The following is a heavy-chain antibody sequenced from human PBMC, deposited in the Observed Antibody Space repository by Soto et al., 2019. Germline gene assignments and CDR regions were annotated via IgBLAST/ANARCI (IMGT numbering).Heavy chain of an antibody. CDR2: IYWDDDK. CDR3: AHHPYYGLGSYSFDY. CDR1: GFSLTTSGVG. Sequence: QITLKESGPPLVRPTQTLTLTCTFSGFSLTTSGVGVGWIRQPPGKALEWLAVIYWDDDKRYSSSLKSRLTIXXDXFXXQVVLTMTNMDPVDTATYYCAHHPYYGLGSYSFDYWGQGTLVTVSS. J-gene: IGHJ4*02. V-gene: IGHV2-5*02. D-gene: IGHD3-10*01.